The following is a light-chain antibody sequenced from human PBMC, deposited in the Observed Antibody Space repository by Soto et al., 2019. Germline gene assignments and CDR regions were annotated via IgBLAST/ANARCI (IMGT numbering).Light chain of an antibody. Sequence: EIVLTQSPVTLSFPPGERATLSCRASQSVSTYLAWYQQKPGRPPRLLIYYSSSRATGSPARFSGSASGTDFTLIISSLEPEDFADYYCQRRSNWPSTCGGGTKVVIK. V-gene: IGKV3-11*01. CDR3: QRRSNWPST. CDR2: YSS. CDR1: QSVSTY. J-gene: IGKJ4*01.